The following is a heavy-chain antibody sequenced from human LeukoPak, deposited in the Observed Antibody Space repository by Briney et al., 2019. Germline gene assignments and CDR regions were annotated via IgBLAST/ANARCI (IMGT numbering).Heavy chain of an antibody. J-gene: IGHJ4*02. CDR1: GLTFSDYW. D-gene: IGHD6-19*01. CDR3: ALPPVVGD. V-gene: IGHV3-74*01. CDR2: INGEGSTT. Sequence: GGSLRLSCAASGLTFSDYWMHWVRLDPGKGLVWVSGINGEGSTTSYADSVKGRFTISRDNARNTLYLQMNGLRVEDTAVYYCALPPVVGDWGQGTLVTVSS.